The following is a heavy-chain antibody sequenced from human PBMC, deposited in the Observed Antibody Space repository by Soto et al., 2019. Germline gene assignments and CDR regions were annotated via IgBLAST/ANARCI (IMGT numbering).Heavy chain of an antibody. D-gene: IGHD6-13*01. Sequence: PEKLPLTCTVSVGSISSYYWSWIRQPPGKGLEWIGYIYYSGSTNYNPSLKSRVTISVDTSKNQFSLKLCSVTAADTAVYYSARVGIAAATRDAFAIWGQGKIVTV. CDR3: ARVGIAAATRDAFAI. J-gene: IGHJ3*02. V-gene: IGHV4-59*01. CDR1: VGSISSYY. CDR2: IYYSGST.